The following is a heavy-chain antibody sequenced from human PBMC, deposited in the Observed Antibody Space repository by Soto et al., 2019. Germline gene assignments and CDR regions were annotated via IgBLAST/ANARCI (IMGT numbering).Heavy chain of an antibody. D-gene: IGHD3-22*01. J-gene: IGHJ4*02. V-gene: IGHV3-49*03. CDR1: GFTFGDYA. CDR3: TGDTSGYYYASAIDY. CDR2: IRSKTYGGTT. Sequence: PVGSLRLSCTASGFTFGDYAMSWFRQAPGRGLEWVGFIRSKTYGGTTEYAASVKGRFTISRDDSKRITYLQMNSLKTEDTAVYYCTGDTSGYYYASAIDYWGRGTLVTVSS.